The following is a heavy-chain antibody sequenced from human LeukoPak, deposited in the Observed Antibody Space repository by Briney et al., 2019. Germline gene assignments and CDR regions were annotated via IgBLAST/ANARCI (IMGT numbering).Heavy chain of an antibody. CDR1: GFTFSSHW. J-gene: IGHJ4*02. Sequence: GGSLRLSCAASGFTFSSHWMSWVRQAPGKGLEWVANIREDGSLQYYVDSVEGRFTISRNNARKSVFLQMNTLRVDDTAVYYCAREITMLACFDYWGQGTLVTVSS. V-gene: IGHV3-7*03. CDR2: IREDGSLQ. CDR3: AREITMLACFDY. D-gene: IGHD3-10*01.